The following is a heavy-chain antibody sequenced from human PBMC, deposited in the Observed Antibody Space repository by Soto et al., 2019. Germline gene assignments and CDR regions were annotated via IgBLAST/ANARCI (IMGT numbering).Heavy chain of an antibody. CDR3: ARHSGYYDSSGYYYYYYYGMDV. CDR2: IYPGDSDT. D-gene: IGHD3-22*01. J-gene: IGHJ6*02. Sequence: GESLKISCKGSGYSFTSYWIGWVRQMPGKGLEWMGIIYPGDSDTRYSPSYQGQVTISADKSISTAYLQWSSLKASDTAMYYCARHSGYYDSSGYYYYYYYGMDVWDQGTTVTVSS. V-gene: IGHV5-51*01. CDR1: GYSFTSYW.